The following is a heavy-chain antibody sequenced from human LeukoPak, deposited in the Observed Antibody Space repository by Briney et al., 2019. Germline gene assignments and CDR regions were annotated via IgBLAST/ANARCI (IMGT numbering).Heavy chain of an antibody. Sequence: PSETLSLTCTVSGGSISSSSYYWGWIRQPPGKGLEWIGSIYYSGSTYYNPFLKSRVTISVDTSKNQFSLKLSSVTAADTAVYYCARQDYDFWSGYSNWFDPWGQGTLVTVSS. CDR1: GGSISSSSYY. J-gene: IGHJ5*02. V-gene: IGHV4-39*01. D-gene: IGHD3-3*01. CDR3: ARQDYDFWSGYSNWFDP. CDR2: IYYSGST.